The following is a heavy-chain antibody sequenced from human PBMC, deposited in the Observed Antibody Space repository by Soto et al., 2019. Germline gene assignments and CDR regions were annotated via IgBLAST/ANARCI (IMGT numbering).Heavy chain of an antibody. CDR1: GGTFSSYA. Sequence: ASVKVSCKASGGTFSSYAISWVRQAPGQGLEWMGGIIPIFGTANYAQKFQGRVTITADESTSTAYMELSSLRSEDTAVYYCARAPQWELLRFYYYYGMDVWGQGTTVTVSS. V-gene: IGHV1-69*13. CDR2: IIPIFGTA. D-gene: IGHD1-26*01. J-gene: IGHJ6*02. CDR3: ARAPQWELLRFYYYYGMDV.